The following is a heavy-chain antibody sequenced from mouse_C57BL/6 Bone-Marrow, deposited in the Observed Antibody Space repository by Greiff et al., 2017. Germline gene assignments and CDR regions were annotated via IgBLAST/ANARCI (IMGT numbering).Heavy chain of an antibody. CDR3: ARDGNDGYPGAMDY. J-gene: IGHJ4*01. CDR2: IYPGSGST. CDR1: GYTFTSYW. D-gene: IGHD2-3*01. V-gene: IGHV1-55*01. Sequence: VQLQQPGAELVKPGASVKMSCKASGYTFTSYWITWVKQRPGQGLGWIGDIYPGSGSTNYNEKFKSKATLTVDTSSSTAYMQLSSLTSEDSAVYYCARDGNDGYPGAMDYWGQGTSVTVSS.